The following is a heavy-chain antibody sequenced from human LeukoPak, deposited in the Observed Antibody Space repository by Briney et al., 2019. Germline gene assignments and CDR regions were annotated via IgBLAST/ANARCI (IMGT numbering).Heavy chain of an antibody. Sequence: PSQTLSLTCTVSGGSISSGSYYWSWIRQPAGKGLEWIGRIYTSGSTNYNPSLKSRVTISVDTSKNQFSLKLSSVTAADTAVYYCARGGGWYDNWFDPWGQGTLVTVSS. CDR2: IYTSGST. V-gene: IGHV4-61*02. J-gene: IGHJ5*02. D-gene: IGHD6-19*01. CDR3: ARGGGWYDNWFDP. CDR1: GGSISSGSYY.